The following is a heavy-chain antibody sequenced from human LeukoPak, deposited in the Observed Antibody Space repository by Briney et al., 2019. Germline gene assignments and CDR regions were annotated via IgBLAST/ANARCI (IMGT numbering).Heavy chain of an antibody. J-gene: IGHJ4*02. D-gene: IGHD4-23*01. V-gene: IGHV3-23*01. CDR1: GFTFHTYA. Sequence: PGGSLRLSCEASGFTFHTYAMSWVRQTPGKGLEWVSAISTTGASTYYADSVKGRFTISRDNSKNTLSLQMDSLRVEDTALYYCAKDWTTVVTPKGYYFDSWGQGTLVTVSS. CDR2: ISTTGAST. CDR3: AKDWTTVVTPKGYYFDS.